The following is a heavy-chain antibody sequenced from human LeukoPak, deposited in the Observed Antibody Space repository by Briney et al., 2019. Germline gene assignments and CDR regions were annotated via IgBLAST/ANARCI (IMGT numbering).Heavy chain of an antibody. J-gene: IGHJ5*02. Sequence: KPSETLSLSCTVSAGSNDSYYWSWIRQPPGKRLEWIGYTHPSGNTNYSPSLTSRVTISIDTSMNQFSLRLSSVTAADTAVYFCARKARKKGWFDPWGQGTLVTVSS. CDR2: THPSGNT. V-gene: IGHV4-4*09. CDR3: ARKARKKGWFDP. CDR1: AGSNDSYY.